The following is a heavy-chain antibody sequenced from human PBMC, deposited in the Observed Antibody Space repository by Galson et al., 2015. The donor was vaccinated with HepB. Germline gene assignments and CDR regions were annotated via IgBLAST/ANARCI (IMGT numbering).Heavy chain of an antibody. CDR2: IYWDDDK. J-gene: IGHJ4*02. D-gene: IGHD3-10*01. Sequence: PALVKPTQTLTLTCTFSGFSLSTSGVGVGWIRQPPGKALEWLALIYWDDDKRYSPSLKSRLTITKDTSKNQVVLTMTNMDPVDTATYYCAHSHPYLWFGDGYSPAHCYFDYWGQGTLVTVSS. CDR3: AHSHPYLWFGDGYSPAHCYFDY. V-gene: IGHV2-5*02. CDR1: GFSLSTSGVG.